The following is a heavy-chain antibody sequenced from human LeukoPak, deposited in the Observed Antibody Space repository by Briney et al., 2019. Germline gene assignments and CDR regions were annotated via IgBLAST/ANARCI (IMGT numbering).Heavy chain of an antibody. J-gene: IGHJ3*02. CDR3: ARGTVTSDAFDI. CDR1: GGSISSYY. V-gene: IGHV4-59*12. D-gene: IGHD4-11*01. Sequence: SETLSLTCTVSGGSISSYYWSWIRQPPGKGLEWIGYIFYSGSTNYNPSLKSRVTISVDTSKNQFSLKLSSVTAADTAVYYCARGTVTSDAFDIWGQGTMVTVSS. CDR2: IFYSGST.